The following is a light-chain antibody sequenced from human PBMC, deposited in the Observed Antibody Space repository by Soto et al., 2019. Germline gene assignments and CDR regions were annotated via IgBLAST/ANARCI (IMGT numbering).Light chain of an antibody. V-gene: IGKV4-1*01. CDR2: WAS. CDR1: QSVLYSSNNKNY. Sequence: DIVMTQSPDSLTVSLGERATINCKSSQSVLYSSNNKNYLAWYQQKPGQPPKLLIYWASTRDSGVPDRFSGSGSGTDFTLTTSSLQAEDVAVYYCQQYYITPYTFGQGTKLEI. J-gene: IGKJ2*01. CDR3: QQYYITPYT.